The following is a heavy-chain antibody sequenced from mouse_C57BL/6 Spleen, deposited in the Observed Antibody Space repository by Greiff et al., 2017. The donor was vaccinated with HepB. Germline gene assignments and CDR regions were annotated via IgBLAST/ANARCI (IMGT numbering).Heavy chain of an antibody. Sequence: EVKLMESGGGLVKPGGSLKLSCAASGFTFSSYTMSWVRQTPEKRLEWVATISGGGGNTYYPDSVKGRFTISRDNAKNTLYLQMSSLRSEDTALYYCARHYVKDYFDYWGQGTTLTVSS. D-gene: IGHD2-12*01. CDR3: ARHYVKDYFDY. V-gene: IGHV5-9*01. CDR2: ISGGGGNT. J-gene: IGHJ2*01. CDR1: GFTFSSYT.